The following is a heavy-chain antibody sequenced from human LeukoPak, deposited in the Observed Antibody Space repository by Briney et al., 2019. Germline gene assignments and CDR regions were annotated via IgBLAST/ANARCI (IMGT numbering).Heavy chain of an antibody. CDR3: LLRRDGYTHFDY. Sequence: PSETLSLTCAVSGYSISSGYYWGWIRQPPGKGLEWIGSIFHSGSTNYNPSLKTRVTISIDTSKNQFSLKLTSVTAADTAVYYCLLRRDGYTHFDYWGQGTLVTVSS. D-gene: IGHD5-24*01. J-gene: IGHJ4*02. CDR1: GYSISSGYY. V-gene: IGHV4-38-2*01. CDR2: IFHSGST.